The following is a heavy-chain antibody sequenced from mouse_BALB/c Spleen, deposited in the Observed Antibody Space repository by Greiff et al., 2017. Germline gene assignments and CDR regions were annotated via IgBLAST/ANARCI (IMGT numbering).Heavy chain of an antibody. D-gene: IGHD2-14*01. J-gene: IGHJ4*01. CDR3: ARWAIYRYGAGDAMDY. Sequence: EVKLMESGPGLVKPSQSLSLTCTVTGYSITSDYAWNWIRQFPGNKLEWMGYISYSGSTSYNPSLKSRISITRDTSKNQFFLQLNSVTTEDTATYYCARWAIYRYGAGDAMDYWGQGTSVTVSS. CDR2: ISYSGST. V-gene: IGHV3-2*02. CDR1: GYSITSDYA.